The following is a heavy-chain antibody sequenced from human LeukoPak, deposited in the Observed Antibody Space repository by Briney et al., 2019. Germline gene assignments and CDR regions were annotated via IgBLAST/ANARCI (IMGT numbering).Heavy chain of an antibody. J-gene: IGHJ4*02. D-gene: IGHD5-18*01. CDR1: GGTFSSYA. CDR2: IIPILGIA. V-gene: IGHV1-69*04. CDR3: ARSVSSVDTAMVDY. Sequence: ASVKVSCKASGGTFSSYAISWVRQAPGQGLEWMGRIIPILGIANYAQKFQGRVTITADKSTSTAYMELSSLRSEDTAVYYCARSVSSVDTAMVDYWGQGTLVTVSS.